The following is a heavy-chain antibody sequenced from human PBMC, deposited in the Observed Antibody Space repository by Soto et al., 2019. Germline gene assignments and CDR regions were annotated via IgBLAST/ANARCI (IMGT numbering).Heavy chain of an antibody. D-gene: IGHD5-12*01. Sequence: VESLKISCKVSGYSFTSYWIIWVRQMPGKGLEWMGRIDPSDSYTNYSPSFQGHVTISADKSISTAYLQWSSLKSSDTSMYYCASAGAGYSGFTAYDYWGQGTMVTVSS. V-gene: IGHV5-10-1*01. CDR2: IDPSDSYT. J-gene: IGHJ4*02. CDR1: GYSFTSYW. CDR3: ASAGAGYSGFTAYDY.